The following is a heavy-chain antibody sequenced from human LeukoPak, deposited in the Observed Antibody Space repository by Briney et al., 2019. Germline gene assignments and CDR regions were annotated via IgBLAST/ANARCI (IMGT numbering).Heavy chain of an antibody. J-gene: IGHJ6*02. CDR1: GYTFTGYY. CDR3: ATNEPVVSYYSYYGMDV. Sequence: ASVKVSCKASGYTFTGYYMHWVRQAPGQGLEWMGWINPNSGGTNYAQKFQGWVTMTRDTSISTAYMELSRLRSDDTAMYYCATNEPVVSYYSYYGMDVWGQGTTVTVSS. V-gene: IGHV1-2*04. D-gene: IGHD2-2*01. CDR2: INPNSGGT.